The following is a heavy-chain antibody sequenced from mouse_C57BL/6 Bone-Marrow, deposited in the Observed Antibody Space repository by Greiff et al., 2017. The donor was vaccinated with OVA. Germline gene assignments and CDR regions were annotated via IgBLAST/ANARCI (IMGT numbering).Heavy chain of an antibody. Sequence: LQESGPELVKPGASVKLSCKASGYTFTSYDINWVKQRPGQGLEWIGWIYPRDGSTTYNEKFKGKATLTVDTSSSTAYMELHSLTSEDSAVYFCARSDGYWFAYWGQGTLVTVSA. CDR1: GYTFTSYD. J-gene: IGHJ3*01. CDR3: ARSDGYWFAY. CDR2: IYPRDGST. D-gene: IGHD2-3*01. V-gene: IGHV1-85*01.